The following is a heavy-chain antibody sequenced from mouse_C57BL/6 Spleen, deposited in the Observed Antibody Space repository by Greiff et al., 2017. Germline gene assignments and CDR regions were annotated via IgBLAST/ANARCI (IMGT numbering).Heavy chain of an antibody. V-gene: IGHV1-7*01. CDR3: ARPKFPHMIYGSSYDY. D-gene: IGHD1-1*01. Sequence: QVQLQQSGAELAKPGASVKLSCKASGYTFTSYWMHWVKQRPGQGLEWIGYINPSSGYTKYNQKFKDKATLTADKSSSTAYMQLSSLTYEDSAVYYCARPKFPHMIYGSSYDYWGQGTTLTVSS. CDR2: INPSSGYT. J-gene: IGHJ2*01. CDR1: GYTFTSYW.